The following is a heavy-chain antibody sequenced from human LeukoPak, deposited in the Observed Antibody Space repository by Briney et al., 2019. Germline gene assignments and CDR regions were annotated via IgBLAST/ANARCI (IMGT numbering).Heavy chain of an antibody. CDR3: ARDGGYYDFWSGYYEY. D-gene: IGHD3-3*01. CDR1: GGSISSYY. Sequence: SETLSLTCTVSGGSISSYYWSWIRQPPGKGLEWIGYIYHSGSTNYNPSLKSRVTISVDTSKNQFSLKLSSVTAADTAVYYCARDGGYYDFWSGYYEYWGQGTLVTVSS. V-gene: IGHV4-59*01. J-gene: IGHJ4*02. CDR2: IYHSGST.